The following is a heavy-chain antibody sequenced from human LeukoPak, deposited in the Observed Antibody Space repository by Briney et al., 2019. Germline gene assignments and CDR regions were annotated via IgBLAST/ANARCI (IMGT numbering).Heavy chain of an antibody. J-gene: IGHJ6*02. Sequence: SETLSLTCTVSGGSISSYYWSWIRQPPGKGLEWIGYIYYSGSTNYNPSLKSRVTISVDTSKNQFSLKLSSVTAAETAVYYCARGDITIFGAPYGMDVWGQGTTVTVSS. CDR2: IYYSGST. CDR1: GGSISSYY. D-gene: IGHD3-3*01. V-gene: IGHV4-59*01. CDR3: ARGDITIFGAPYGMDV.